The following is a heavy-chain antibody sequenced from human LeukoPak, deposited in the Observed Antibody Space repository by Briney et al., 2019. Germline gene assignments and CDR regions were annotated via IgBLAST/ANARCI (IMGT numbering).Heavy chain of an antibody. CDR2: ITGSGTTT. CDR1: GFTFDSYA. V-gene: IGHV3-23*01. D-gene: IGHD6-13*01. Sequence: GGSLRLSCAASGFTFDSYAMNWVRQSPGKGLEWVSAITGSGTTTYYADPVKGRFTISRDNSKSTLYLQMNSLRAEDTAVYYCAKSYTSSWFLPMMDYWGQGTLVTVSS. CDR3: AKSYTSSWFLPMMDY. J-gene: IGHJ4*02.